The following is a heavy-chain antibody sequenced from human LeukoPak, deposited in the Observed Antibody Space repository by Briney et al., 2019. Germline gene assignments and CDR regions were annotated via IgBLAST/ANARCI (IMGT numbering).Heavy chain of an antibody. CDR2: ITSRSTT. D-gene: IGHD7-27*01. CDR1: GFIFSHYG. J-gene: IGHJ4*02. Sequence: GRSLRLSCAASGFIFSHYGMNWVRQAPGKGLEWVSGITSRSTTYYADSVKGRFTISRDNSKNMVWLQINSPTPVDTATYYCAKDGNWARFEDWGQGTLVTVSS. V-gene: IGHV3-23*01. CDR3: AKDGNWARFED.